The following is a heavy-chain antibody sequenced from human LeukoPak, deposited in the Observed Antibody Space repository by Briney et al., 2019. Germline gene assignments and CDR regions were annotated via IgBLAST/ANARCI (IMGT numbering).Heavy chain of an antibody. D-gene: IGHD4-17*01. J-gene: IGHJ4*02. V-gene: IGHV4-59*01. CDR1: GGSISSYY. CDR3: ARDYGDYVVDY. CDR2: IYYSGRT. Sequence: SETLSLTCTVSGGSISSYYWSWIRQPPGKGLEWIGYIYYSGRTNYNPSLKSRVTISVDTPKNQFSLKLSSVTAADTAVYYCARDYGDYVVDYWGQGTLVTVSS.